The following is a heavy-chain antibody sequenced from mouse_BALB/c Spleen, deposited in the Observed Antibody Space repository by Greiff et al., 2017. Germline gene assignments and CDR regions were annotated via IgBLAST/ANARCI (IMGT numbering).Heavy chain of an antibody. J-gene: IGHJ3*01. CDR1: GFSLTSYG. V-gene: IGHV2-9*02. Sequence: QVHVKQSGPGLVAPSQCLSITCTVSGFSLTSYGVHWVRQPPGKGLEWLGVIWAGGSTNYNSALMSRLSISKDNSKSQVFLKMNSLQTDDTAMYYCAREENYYRGFADWGQGTLVTVSA. CDR3: AREENYYRGFAD. CDR2: IWAGGST. D-gene: IGHD1-1*01.